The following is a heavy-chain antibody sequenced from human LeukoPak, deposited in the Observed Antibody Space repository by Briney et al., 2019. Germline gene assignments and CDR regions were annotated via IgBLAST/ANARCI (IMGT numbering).Heavy chain of an antibody. CDR3: ARGRRDGYNLRYFDC. CDR1: GGSFSGYY. CDR2: INHSGST. D-gene: IGHD1-1*01. Sequence: RTSETLSLTCAVYGGSFSGYYWSWIRQPPGKGLEWIGEINHSGSTNYNPSLKSRVTISVDTSKNQFSLKLSSVTAADTAVYYCARGRRDGYNLRYFDCWGQGTLVTVSS. V-gene: IGHV4-34*01. J-gene: IGHJ4*02.